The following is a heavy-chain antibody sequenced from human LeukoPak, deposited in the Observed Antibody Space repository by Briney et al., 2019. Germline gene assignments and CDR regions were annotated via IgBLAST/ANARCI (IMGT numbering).Heavy chain of an antibody. CDR2: ISSGGSTI. CDR1: GFIFSDYY. CDR3: AKDINHDYYDSSGYPPSGAFDI. D-gene: IGHD3-22*01. J-gene: IGHJ3*02. V-gene: IGHV3-11*01. Sequence: GGSLRLSCAASGFIFSDYYMSWIRQAPAKGLEWVSYISSGGSTIYYADSVKGRFTISRDNAKNSLYLQMNSLRAEDTALYYCAKDINHDYYDSSGYPPSGAFDIWGQGTMVTVSS.